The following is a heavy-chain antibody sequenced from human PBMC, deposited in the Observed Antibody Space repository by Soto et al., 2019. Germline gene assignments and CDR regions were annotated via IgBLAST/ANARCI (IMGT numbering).Heavy chain of an antibody. CDR3: ARWAMIVFDP. J-gene: IGHJ5*02. CDR1: GGSISSGGYY. D-gene: IGHD3-22*01. CDR2: IYYSGST. V-gene: IGHV4-31*03. Sequence: SETLSLTCTVSGGSISSGGYYWSWIRQHPGKGLEWIGYIYYSGSTYYNPSLKSRVTISVDTSKNQFSLKLSSVTAADTAVYYCARWAMIVFDPWGQGTLVTVSS.